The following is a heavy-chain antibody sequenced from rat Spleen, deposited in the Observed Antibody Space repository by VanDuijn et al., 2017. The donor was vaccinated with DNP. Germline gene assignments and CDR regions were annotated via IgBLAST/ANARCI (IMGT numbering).Heavy chain of an antibody. Sequence: EVQLVESGGGLVQPGRSLKLSCAASGFTFSNYGMAWVRQAPKKGLEWVASISYEGSGTYYGDSVKGRFTISRDNAKSTLYLQMNSLRSEDTATYHCVRLEEAYFNYWGQGVMVTVSS. CDR2: ISYEGSGT. V-gene: IGHV5-22*01. CDR3: VRLEEAYFNY. J-gene: IGHJ2*01. CDR1: GFTFSNYG.